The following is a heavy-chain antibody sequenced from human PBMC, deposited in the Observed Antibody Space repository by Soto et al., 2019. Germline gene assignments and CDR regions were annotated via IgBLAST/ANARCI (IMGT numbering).Heavy chain of an antibody. J-gene: IGHJ4*02. CDR2: ISYDGSNK. CDR3: ARGGYSAGVAADPQKGHFDY. D-gene: IGHD5-12*01. V-gene: IGHV3-30-3*01. Sequence: PGGSLRLSCAASGFTFSSYAMHWVRQAPGKGLEWVAVISYDGSNKYYADSVKGRFTISRDNSKNTLYLQMNSLRAEDTAVYYCARGGYSAGVAADPQKGHFDYWGQGPLVPVSP. CDR1: GFTFSSYA.